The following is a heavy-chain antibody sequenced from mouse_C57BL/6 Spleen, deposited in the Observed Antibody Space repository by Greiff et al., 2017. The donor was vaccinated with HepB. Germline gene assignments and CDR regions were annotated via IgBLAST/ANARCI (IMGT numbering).Heavy chain of an antibody. CDR1: GYTFTDYY. V-gene: IGHV1-76*01. J-gene: IGHJ2*01. D-gene: IGHD1-1*01. CDR3: ARKLRSYFDY. CDR2: IYPGSGNT. Sequence: VQLQQSGAELVRPGASVKLSCKASGYTFTDYYINWVKQRPGQGLEWIARIYPGSGNTYYNEKFKGKATLTAEKSSSTAFMQLSSLTSEDSAVYFCARKLRSYFDYWGQGTTLTVSS.